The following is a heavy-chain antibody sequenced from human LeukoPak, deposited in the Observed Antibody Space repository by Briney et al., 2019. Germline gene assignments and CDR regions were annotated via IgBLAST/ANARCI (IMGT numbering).Heavy chain of an antibody. CDR2: IYYSGST. V-gene: IGHV4-59*11. D-gene: IGHD3-22*01. CDR3: ARLYDSSGYTNWLDP. CDR1: GASISSHY. J-gene: IGHJ5*02. Sequence: TTSETLSLTCTVSGASISSHYWSWVRQPPGKGLEWVGYIYYSGSTKYNPSLKSRVTISVDTSKNQFSLKLSSVTAADTAVYYCARLYDSSGYTNWLDPWGQGTLVTVSS.